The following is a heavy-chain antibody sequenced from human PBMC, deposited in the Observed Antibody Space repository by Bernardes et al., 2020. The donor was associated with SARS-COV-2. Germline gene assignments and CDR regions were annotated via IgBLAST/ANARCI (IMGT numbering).Heavy chain of an antibody. J-gene: IGHJ5*02. Sequence: GGSLRLSCAASGFTFSNVWMSWVRQAPGKGLEWVGRVKSEAAGGTTDYAAPVKGRFTISRDDSKNTVYLQMNSLKTEDTAVYYCTTGGWGGTWFDRWGQGTLVTVSS. D-gene: IGHD1-26*01. CDR2: VKSEAAGGTT. V-gene: IGHV3-15*01. CDR3: TTGGWGGTWFDR. CDR1: GFTFSNVW.